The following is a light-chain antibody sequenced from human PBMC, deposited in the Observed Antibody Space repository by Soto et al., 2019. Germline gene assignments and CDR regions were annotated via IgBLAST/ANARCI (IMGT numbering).Light chain of an antibody. Sequence: QSALTQPASVSGSPGQSITISCTGTSSDVGTYNYVSWYQQHPGKAPKLMIYDVSNRPSGVSNRFSGSKSGNTASLTISGLQAEDEADYYCSSHTGSTVVFGGGTQLTGL. CDR2: DVS. CDR1: SSDVGTYNY. J-gene: IGLJ2*01. CDR3: SSHTGSTVV. V-gene: IGLV2-14*01.